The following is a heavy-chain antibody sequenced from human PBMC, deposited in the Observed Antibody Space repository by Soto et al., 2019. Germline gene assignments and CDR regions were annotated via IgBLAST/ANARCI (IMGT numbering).Heavy chain of an antibody. Sequence: GSCPTLVNPTQTLTLTCTFSGFSLTTGGLGVGWIRQPPGKALEWLGVIYWNDDRRYNPSLRNRLTLTKDTSKNQVFLTMTNMDPVDTATYYCGHRRESFDYSGLDVWGQGTTVTVYS. D-gene: IGHD3-3*01. CDR1: GFSLTTGGLG. CDR3: GHRRESFDYSGLDV. V-gene: IGHV2-5*01. CDR2: IYWNDDR. J-gene: IGHJ6*02.